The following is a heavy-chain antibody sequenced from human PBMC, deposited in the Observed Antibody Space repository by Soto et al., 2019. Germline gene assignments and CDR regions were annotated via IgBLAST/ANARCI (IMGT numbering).Heavy chain of an antibody. V-gene: IGHV3-66*01. CDR2: IYSGGST. CDR3: ARSGSSWSNYILYDY. CDR1: GFTVSSNY. Sequence: EVQLVESGGGLVQPGGSLRLSCAASGFTVSSNYMSWVRQAPGKGLEWVSVIYSGGSTYYADSVKGRFTISRDNSKNTLYLQMNSLRAEDTAVYYCARSGSSWSNYILYDYWGQGTLVTVSS. D-gene: IGHD6-13*01. J-gene: IGHJ4*02.